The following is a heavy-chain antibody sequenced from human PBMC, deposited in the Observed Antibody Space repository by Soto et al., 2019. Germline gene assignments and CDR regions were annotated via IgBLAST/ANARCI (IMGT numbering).Heavy chain of an antibody. CDR1: GDSVSSNSAA. CDR3: ARETGTQSESGWSTRWFDP. J-gene: IGHJ5*02. D-gene: IGHD6-19*01. Sequence: SQTLSLTCVISGDSVSSNSAAWNCIRQSPSRGLEWLGRTYYRSKWKTDYAVSVKSRITINPDTSKNQFSLQLKYVTTEDTAVYFCARETGTQSESGWSTRWFDPWGQGTRVTVSS. V-gene: IGHV6-1*01. CDR2: TYYRSKWKT.